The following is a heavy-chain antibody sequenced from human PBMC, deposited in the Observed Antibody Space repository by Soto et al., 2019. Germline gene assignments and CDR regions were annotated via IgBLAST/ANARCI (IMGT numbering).Heavy chain of an antibody. CDR3: AGSSGYYYRHAFDI. Sequence: QVQLVESGGGVVQPGRSLRLSCAASGFTFSSYGMHWVRQAPGKGLEWVAVIWYDGSNKYYADSVKGRFTISRDNSKNTLYLQMNSLRAEDTAVYYCAGSSGYYYRHAFDIWGQGTMVTVSS. J-gene: IGHJ3*02. D-gene: IGHD3-22*01. CDR1: GFTFSSYG. V-gene: IGHV3-33*01. CDR2: IWYDGSNK.